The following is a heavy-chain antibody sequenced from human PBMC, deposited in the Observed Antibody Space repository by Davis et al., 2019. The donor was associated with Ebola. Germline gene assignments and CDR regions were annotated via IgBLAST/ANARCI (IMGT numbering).Heavy chain of an antibody. CDR3: TGGSYNSDY. D-gene: IGHD1-26*01. J-gene: IGHJ4*02. Sequence: GGSLRLSCAASGFTFSSYGMHWVRQAPGKGLEWVAVIWYDGSNKYYADSVKGRFTISRDNSKNTLYLQMNSLKTEDTAVYYCTGGSYNSDYWGQGTLVTVSS. CDR2: IWYDGSNK. V-gene: IGHV3-33*01. CDR1: GFTFSSYG.